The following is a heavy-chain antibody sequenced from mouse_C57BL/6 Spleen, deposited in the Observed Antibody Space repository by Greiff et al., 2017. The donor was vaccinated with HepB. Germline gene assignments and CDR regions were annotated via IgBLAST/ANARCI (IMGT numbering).Heavy chain of an antibody. V-gene: IGHV1-82*01. CDR1: GYAFSSSW. J-gene: IGHJ1*03. CDR2: IYPGDGDT. CDR3: ARDGYDGYFDV. Sequence: VKLMESGPELVKPGASVKISCKASGYAFSSSWMNWVKQRPGKGLEWIGRIYPGDGDTNYNGKFKGKATLTADKSSSTAYMQLSSLTSEDSAVYFCARDGYDGYFDVWGTGTTVTVSS. D-gene: IGHD2-2*01.